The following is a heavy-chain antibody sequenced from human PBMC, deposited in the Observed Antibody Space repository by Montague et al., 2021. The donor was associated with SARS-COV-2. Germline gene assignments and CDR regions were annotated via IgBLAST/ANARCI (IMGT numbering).Heavy chain of an antibody. CDR3: AVGMARYFDWLPLYYYYRLDV. Sequence: SLRLSCAASGFTFDDYAMSWVRQSPGKGLEWVSLISGDGATTYHADSVKGRFSISRDNSKNSLHLQMNSLTTEDTALYYCAVGMARYFDWLPLYYYYRLDVWGQGTTVTVSS. CDR1: GFTFDDYA. CDR2: ISGDGATT. J-gene: IGHJ6*02. V-gene: IGHV3-43*02. D-gene: IGHD3-9*01.